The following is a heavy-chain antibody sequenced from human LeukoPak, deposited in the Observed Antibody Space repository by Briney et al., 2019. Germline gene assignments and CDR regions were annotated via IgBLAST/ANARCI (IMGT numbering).Heavy chain of an antibody. J-gene: IGHJ4*02. CDR3: ARASRAGGFDY. V-gene: IGHV1-46*01. CDR1: GYTFTNYY. Sequence: ASVKVSCKASGYTFTNYYIHWVRQAPEQGLEWMGIINPSGGSTGYAQMFQGRVTMTRDTSTSTVYMELSILRSEDTAVYYCARASRAGGFDYWGQGTLVTVSS. CDR2: INPSGGST. D-gene: IGHD6-13*01.